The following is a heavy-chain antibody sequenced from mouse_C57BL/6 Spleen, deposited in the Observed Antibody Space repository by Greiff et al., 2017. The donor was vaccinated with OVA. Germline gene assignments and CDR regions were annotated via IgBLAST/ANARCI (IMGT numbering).Heavy chain of an antibody. CDR3: TRPGFDY. V-gene: IGHV14-4*01. CDR1: GFNIKDDY. CDR2: IDPENGDT. J-gene: IGHJ2*01. Sequence: EVKLEESGAELVRPGASVKLSCTASGFNIKDDYMHWVKQRPEQGLEWIGWIDPENGDTEYASKFQGKATITADTSSNTAYLQLSSLTSEDTAVYYCTRPGFDYWGQGTTLTVSS.